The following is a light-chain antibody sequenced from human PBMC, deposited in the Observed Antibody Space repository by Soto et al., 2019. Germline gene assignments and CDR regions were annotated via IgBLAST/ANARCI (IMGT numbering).Light chain of an antibody. CDR3: QQYNNWLSST. J-gene: IGKJ5*01. CDR2: GAS. CDR1: QSVSSN. V-gene: IGKV3-15*01. Sequence: ERVMTQSPATLSVSPGERATLSCRASQSVSSNLAWYQQKPGQAPRLLIYGASTRATGIPARFSGSGSGTEFTLTISILQSEDFAVYYCQQYNNWLSSTFGQGTRLEIK.